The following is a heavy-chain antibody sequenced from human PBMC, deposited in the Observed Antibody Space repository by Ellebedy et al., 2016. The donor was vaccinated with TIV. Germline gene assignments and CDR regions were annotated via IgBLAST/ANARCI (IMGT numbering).Heavy chain of an antibody. V-gene: IGHV1-24*01. CDR2: FRPEDSKT. Sequence: AASVKVSCKVSGYSLTQLSMHWVRQAPGKGLEWMGGFRPEDSKTIYAQKFQGRVTMTEDKSTDTAYMELSSLRYEDTAVYYCATGITVRYNWFDPWGQGTLVTVSS. J-gene: IGHJ5*02. CDR1: GYSLTQLS. D-gene: IGHD6-6*01. CDR3: ATGITVRYNWFDP.